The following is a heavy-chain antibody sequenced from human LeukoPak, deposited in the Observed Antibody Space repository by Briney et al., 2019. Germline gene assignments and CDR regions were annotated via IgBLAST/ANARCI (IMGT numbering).Heavy chain of an antibody. CDR3: AKTTIGYSSGRYPGWPVDY. Sequence: GGSLRLSCAASGFTFSSYAMSWVRQAPGKGLEWVSVISGSGGSTYYADSVKGRFTISGDNSKNTAYLQMNSLRAEDTAVYYCAKTTIGYSSGRYPGWPVDYWGQGTLVTVSS. CDR2: ISGSGGST. V-gene: IGHV3-23*01. CDR1: GFTFSSYA. D-gene: IGHD6-19*01. J-gene: IGHJ4*02.